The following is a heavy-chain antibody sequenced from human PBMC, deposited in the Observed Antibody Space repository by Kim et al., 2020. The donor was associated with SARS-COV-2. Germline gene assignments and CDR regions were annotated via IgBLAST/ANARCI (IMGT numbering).Heavy chain of an antibody. CDR3: ARVPFGDLSAYYFDL. D-gene: IGHD3-10*01. CDR2: ISSSGSYV. V-gene: IGHV3-11*01. Sequence: GGSLRLSCAASGFIFSDYYMTWIRQAPGKGLEWVSYISSSGSYVNYADSVKGRFTISRDNAKNPLYLQMSSLRAEDTALYYCARVPFGDLSAYYFDLWGQGTLVTVSS. CDR1: GFIFSDYY. J-gene: IGHJ4*02.